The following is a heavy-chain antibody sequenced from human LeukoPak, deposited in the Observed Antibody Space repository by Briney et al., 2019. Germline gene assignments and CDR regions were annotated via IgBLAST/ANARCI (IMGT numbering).Heavy chain of an antibody. J-gene: IGHJ4*02. CDR1: AFPFSSHY. CDR2: LNGGGGDI. CDR3: AKFSPLVVVITTWFVY. Sequence: GGSLRLSCEASAFPFSSHYMAWVRQAPGRGLEWVSALNGGGGDIHYIDSVRDRFIISRDNSRNTLYLQMNSLRAEDTAIYYCAKFSPLVVVITTWFVYWGQGTLVTVSS. V-gene: IGHV3-23*01. D-gene: IGHD3-22*01.